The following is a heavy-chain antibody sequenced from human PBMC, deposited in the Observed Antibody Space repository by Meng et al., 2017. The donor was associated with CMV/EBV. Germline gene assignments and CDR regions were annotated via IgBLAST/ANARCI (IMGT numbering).Heavy chain of an antibody. CDR2: ISSNGGST. J-gene: IGHJ4*02. D-gene: IGHD6-13*01. CDR3: ARVAAAVKYYFDY. Sequence: GGSLRLSCAASGFTFSSYAMHWVRQAPGKGLEYVSAISSNGGSTYYADSVKGRFTISRDNSKDTLYLQMNSLRAEDTAVYYCARVAAAVKYYFDYWGQGTLVTVSS. CDR1: GFTFSSYA. V-gene: IGHV3-64*02.